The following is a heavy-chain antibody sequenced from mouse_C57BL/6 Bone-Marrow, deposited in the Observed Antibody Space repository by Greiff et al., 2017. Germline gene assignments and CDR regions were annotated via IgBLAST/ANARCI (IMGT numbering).Heavy chain of an antibody. CDR3: ARSLDY. J-gene: IGHJ2*01. CDR1: GYSITNGNHW. V-gene: IGHV3-4*01. Sequence: EVKLQESGPALVKPSQTVSLTCTVTGYSITNGNHWWNWIRQGSGSKLEWIGYISSSGSTDSNPSLNSRISLIRETSTHQFFLPLNSVTTADIATYYCARSLDYCCQGTTLTVSS. CDR2: ISSSGST.